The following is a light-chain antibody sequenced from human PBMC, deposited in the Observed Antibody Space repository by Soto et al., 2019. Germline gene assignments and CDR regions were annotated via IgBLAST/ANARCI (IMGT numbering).Light chain of an antibody. CDR2: GAS. CDR1: HNISNNY. Sequence: IMLSHSPGTLCLTQGERATLSCRARHNISNNYLAWCQQKPGKAPSLLIYGASNRDTGIPERFSGSGSGTDFTLTINSLQAEDCAVYYCQQYYNWPSTFGQGTRLEV. CDR3: QQYYNWPST. J-gene: IGKJ5*01. V-gene: IGKV3-20*01.